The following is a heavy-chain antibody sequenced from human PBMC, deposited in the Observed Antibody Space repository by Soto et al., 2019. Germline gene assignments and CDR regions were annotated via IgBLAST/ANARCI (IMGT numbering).Heavy chain of an antibody. CDR3: ARAQFYSGSGNYNNLMFDA. D-gene: IGHD3-10*01. Sequence: SETLSLTCAVSGGSVSGAGYSWSWIRQPPGGGLDWIGYIYHSGTTYCNPSLKTRLTMSLDRSNNKFSLTLNSVTAANTALYFCARAQFYSGSGNYNNLMFDAWGKGTQVTVSS. CDR2: IYHSGTT. J-gene: IGHJ5*02. V-gene: IGHV4-30-2*01. CDR1: GGSVSGAGYS.